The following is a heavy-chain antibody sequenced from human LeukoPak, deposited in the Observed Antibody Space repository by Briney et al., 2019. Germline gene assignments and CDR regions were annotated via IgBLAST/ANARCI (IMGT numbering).Heavy chain of an antibody. Sequence: SVKVSCKASGGTFSNYAISWVRQAPGQGLEWMGGIIPIFGTANYAQKFQGRVTITADESTSTAYMELSSLRSEDTAVYYCAREVGIREATRFDYWGQGTLVTVSS. D-gene: IGHD1-1*01. V-gene: IGHV1-69*01. CDR1: GGTFSNYA. CDR2: IIPIFGTA. CDR3: AREVGIREATRFDY. J-gene: IGHJ4*02.